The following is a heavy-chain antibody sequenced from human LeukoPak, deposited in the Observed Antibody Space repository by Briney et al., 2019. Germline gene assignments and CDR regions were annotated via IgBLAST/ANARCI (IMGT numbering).Heavy chain of an antibody. CDR2: ISYDGSNK. V-gene: IGHV3-30*03. Sequence: GGSLRLSCAASGFTFGSYAMHWVRQAPGKGLEWVALISYDGSNKYYADSVKGRFIISRDNSKNTLYLQMNSLRAEDTAVYYCASRYCSSTSCYDYWGQGTLVTVSS. D-gene: IGHD2-2*01. CDR3: ASRYCSSTSCYDY. CDR1: GFTFGSYA. J-gene: IGHJ4*02.